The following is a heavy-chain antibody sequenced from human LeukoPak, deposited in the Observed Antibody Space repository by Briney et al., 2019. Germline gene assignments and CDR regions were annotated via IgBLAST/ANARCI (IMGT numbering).Heavy chain of an antibody. J-gene: IGHJ4*02. CDR2: ISDSGGFT. V-gene: IGHV3-23*01. CDR3: AKDRYGERLYFDY. D-gene: IGHD3-3*01. Sequence: GGSLRLSCAASGFSFSTFSMSWVRQASGKGLEWVSTISDSGGFTDYADSVKGRFTISRDNSKNTLYLQMNSLRAEDTALYYCAKDRYGERLYFDYWGQGTLVTVSS. CDR1: GFSFSTFS.